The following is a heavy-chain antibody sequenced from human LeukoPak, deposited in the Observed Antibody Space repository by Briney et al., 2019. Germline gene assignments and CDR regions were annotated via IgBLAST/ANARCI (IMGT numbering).Heavy chain of an antibody. V-gene: IGHV3-49*02. CDR3: TRDQTPYY. CDR2: IASETYGGTA. Sequence: WIRQPPGKGLEWVGFIASETYGGTAEYAASVKGRFTISRDDSNSIAYLQMNSLKTEDTAVYYCTRDQTPYYWGQGTLVTVSS. J-gene: IGHJ4*02.